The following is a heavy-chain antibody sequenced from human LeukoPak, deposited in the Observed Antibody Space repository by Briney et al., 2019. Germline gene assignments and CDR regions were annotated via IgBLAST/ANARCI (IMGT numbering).Heavy chain of an antibody. D-gene: IGHD4-11*01. CDR2: IYYSGST. J-gene: IGHJ4*02. Sequence: PSGTLSLTCTVSGGSISSSSYYWGWIRQPPGKGLEWIGSIYYSGSTYYNPSLKSRVTISVDTSKNQFSLKLSSVTAADTAVYYCASQATVTTSGDYWGQGTLVTVSS. V-gene: IGHV4-39*01. CDR3: ASQATVTTSGDY. CDR1: GGSISSSSYY.